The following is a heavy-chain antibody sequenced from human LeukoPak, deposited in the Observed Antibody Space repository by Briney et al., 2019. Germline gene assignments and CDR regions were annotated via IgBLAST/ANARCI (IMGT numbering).Heavy chain of an antibody. CDR1: GYTFTHHG. J-gene: IGHJ4*02. CDR2: ISCYNGDT. Sequence: ASVKVSCKASGYTFTHHGISWVRQAPGQGLEWMAWISCYNGDTHYAQKFQGRVTLTTDTSTTTAFMELRSLRSDDTAVYYCARDPTNTSGRYAYFDSWGQETLVTVSS. D-gene: IGHD6-19*01. V-gene: IGHV1-18*01. CDR3: ARDPTNTSGRYAYFDS.